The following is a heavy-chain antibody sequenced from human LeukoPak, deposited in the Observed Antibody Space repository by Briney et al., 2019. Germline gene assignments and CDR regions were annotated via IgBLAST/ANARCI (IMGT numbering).Heavy chain of an antibody. CDR1: GGSISSSSYY. D-gene: IGHD6-6*01. J-gene: IGHJ4*02. Sequence: SETLSLTCTVSGGSISSSSYYWGWIRQPPGKGLEWIGSIYYSGSTYYNPSLKSRVTISVDTSKNQFSLKLSSVTAADTAVYYCAAVSYYFDYWGQGTLVTVSS. CDR2: IYYSGST. CDR3: AAVSYYFDY. V-gene: IGHV4-39*01.